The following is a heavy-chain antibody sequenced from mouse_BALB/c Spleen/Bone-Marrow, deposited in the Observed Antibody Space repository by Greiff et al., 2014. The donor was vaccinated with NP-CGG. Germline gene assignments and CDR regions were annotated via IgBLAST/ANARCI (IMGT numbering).Heavy chain of an antibody. Sequence: EVKLMESGGGLVQPGGSLKLSCAASGFDFSRYWMTWVRQAPGKGLEWIGEINPDSSTINYTPSLKDKFIISRDNAKNTLYLQMSKGRAEDTALYDCAGNGYDGGIAYWGQGTLVTVAA. CDR3: AGNGYDGGIAY. D-gene: IGHD2-2*01. CDR2: INPDSSTI. CDR1: GFDFSRYW. J-gene: IGHJ3*01. V-gene: IGHV4-1*02.